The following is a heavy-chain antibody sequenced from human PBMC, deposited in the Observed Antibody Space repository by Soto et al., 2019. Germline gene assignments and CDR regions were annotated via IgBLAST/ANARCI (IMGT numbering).Heavy chain of an antibody. V-gene: IGHV3-23*01. CDR3: AKTHVGYGIYYMDV. CDR2: IKSDGTT. D-gene: IGHD5-18*01. Sequence: EVQLLESGGGLVQPGGALRLSCAASGFIINNYAMNWVRQAPGEGLEWVSGIKSDGTTYYADSVKGRCTISRDDSKNTLFLQMNSLRADDTALYYCAKTHVGYGIYYMDVWGKGTTVTVSS. J-gene: IGHJ6*03. CDR1: GFIINNYA.